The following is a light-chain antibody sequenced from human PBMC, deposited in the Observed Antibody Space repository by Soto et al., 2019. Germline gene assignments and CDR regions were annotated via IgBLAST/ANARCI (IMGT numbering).Light chain of an antibody. CDR3: QQNYNFPRT. Sequence: DIQMTQSPSSLSAFVGDRVTITCRASQSISNYLNWYQQKPGKAPKNLIYSASSLQSGVPSRFSGTGSGTDFTLTISSLQPEDFATYYCQQNYNFPRTFGQVTKVEIK. J-gene: IGKJ1*01. V-gene: IGKV1-39*01. CDR1: QSISNY. CDR2: SAS.